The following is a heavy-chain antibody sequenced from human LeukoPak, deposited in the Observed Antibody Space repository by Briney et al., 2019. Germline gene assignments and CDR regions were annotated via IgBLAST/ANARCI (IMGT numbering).Heavy chain of an antibody. CDR2: IDWDDDK. J-gene: IGHJ4*02. CDR3: ARIGVFRSKSGWYDY. D-gene: IGHD6-19*01. V-gene: IGHV2-70*11. CDR1: GFSLSTRGMC. Sequence: SGPALVKPTQTLTLTCTFSGFSLSTRGMCVSWVRQPPVKALEWLARIDWDDDKYYSTSMKTRLTISKDTSNNQVVLTMTNMDPVDTATYYCARIGVFRSKSGWYDYWGQGTLVTASS.